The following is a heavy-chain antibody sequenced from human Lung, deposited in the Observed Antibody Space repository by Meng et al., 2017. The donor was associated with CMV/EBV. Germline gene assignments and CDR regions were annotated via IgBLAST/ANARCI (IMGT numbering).Heavy chain of an antibody. V-gene: IGHV1-69*10. D-gene: IGHD2-2*01. CDR3: TRAIIRGVPAVDYYYGMDG. CDR2: IIPILGIA. J-gene: IGHJ6*02. CDR1: GGTFSSYA. Sequence: SVXVSXNASGGTFSSYAISWVRQAPGQGLEWMGGIIPILGIANYAQKFQGRVTSTADKSTSTAYMVLSSLRSEDTAVYYCTRAIIRGVPAVDYYYGMDGGXQGTXVTVSS.